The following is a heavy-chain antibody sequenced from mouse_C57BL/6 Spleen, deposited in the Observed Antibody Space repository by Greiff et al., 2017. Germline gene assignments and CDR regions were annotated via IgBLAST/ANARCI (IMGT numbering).Heavy chain of an antibody. CDR2: ISGGGGNT. V-gene: IGHV5-9*01. Sequence: EVQLVESGGGLVKPGGSLKLSCAASGFTFSSYTMSWVRQTPEKRLEWVATISGGGGNTYYPDSVKGRFTISRDNAKTTRYLQMSSLRSEDTALYYCARQEDSFYAMDYWGQGTSVTVSS. CDR1: GFTFSSYT. J-gene: IGHJ4*01. CDR3: ARQEDSFYAMDY.